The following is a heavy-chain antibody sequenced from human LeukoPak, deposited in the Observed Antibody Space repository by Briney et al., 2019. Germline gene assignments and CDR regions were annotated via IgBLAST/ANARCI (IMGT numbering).Heavy chain of an antibody. Sequence: SETLSLTCTVSGGSISISSYYWGWIRQPPGKGLEWIGSIYNSGSTYHNPSLKSRVTISIDPSKNQFSLNLRSVTAADSAVYYCARHSSGYYYSPFDYWGQGRLVTVSS. J-gene: IGHJ4*02. D-gene: IGHD3-22*01. CDR2: IYNSGST. CDR3: ARHSSGYYYSPFDY. V-gene: IGHV4-39*01. CDR1: GGSISISSYY.